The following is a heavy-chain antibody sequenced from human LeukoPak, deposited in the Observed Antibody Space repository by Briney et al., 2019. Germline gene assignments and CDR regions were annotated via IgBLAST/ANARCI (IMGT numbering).Heavy chain of an antibody. D-gene: IGHD6-13*01. J-gene: IGHJ4*02. CDR2: ISGSGST. CDR3: AKGASSSSWFRGDY. V-gene: IGHV3-23*01. CDR1: EFTFSNYA. Sequence: PGGSLRLSCAASEFTFSNYAMTWVRQAPGKGLEWVSTISGSGSTYYADSVRGRFTISRDNSKNTFYLQVDSLRAEDTAVFYCAKGASSSSWFRGDYWGQGTLVTVSS.